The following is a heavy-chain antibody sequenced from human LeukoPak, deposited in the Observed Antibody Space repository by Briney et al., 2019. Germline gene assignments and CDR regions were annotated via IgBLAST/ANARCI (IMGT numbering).Heavy chain of an antibody. J-gene: IGHJ4*02. CDR1: GFTFRDYY. D-gene: IGHD2-15*01. CDR3: AKDYCRDGNCPFPFLDS. V-gene: IGHV3-11*01. CDR2: ISTSGSTK. Sequence: PGGSLGLSCTASGFTFRDYYMNWIRQAPGKGLEWVSYISTSGSTKYYADSVKGRFTISRDNAKNSLYLQMSSLRAEDTATYYCAKDYCRDGNCPFPFLDSWGQGTQVTVSS.